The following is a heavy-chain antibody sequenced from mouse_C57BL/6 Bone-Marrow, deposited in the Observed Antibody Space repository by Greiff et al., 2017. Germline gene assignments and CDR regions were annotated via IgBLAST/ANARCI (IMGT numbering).Heavy chain of an antibody. CDR3: ARHEAGYDPSRNWYFDV. J-gene: IGHJ1*03. D-gene: IGHD2-3*01. CDR2: FYPGSGSI. Sequence: QVQLQQSGAELVKPGASVKLSCKASGYTFTEYTIHWVKQRSGQGLEWIGWFYPGSGSIKYNEKFKDKATLTADKSSSTVYMELSRLTSEDSAVYVCARHEAGYDPSRNWYFDVWGTGTTVTVSS. V-gene: IGHV1-62-2*01. CDR1: GYTFTEYT.